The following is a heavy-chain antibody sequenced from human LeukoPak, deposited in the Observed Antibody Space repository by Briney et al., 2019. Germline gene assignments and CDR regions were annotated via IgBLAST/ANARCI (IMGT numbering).Heavy chain of an antibody. CDR3: AKDPDYYDSSGYYYDDY. V-gene: IGHV3-23*01. D-gene: IGHD3-22*01. Sequence: GGSPRLSCAASGFTFSSYAMSWVRQAPGKGLEWVSAISGSGGSTYYADSVKGRFTISRDNSKNTLYLQMNSLRAEDTAVYYCAKDPDYYDSSGYYYDDYWGQGTLVTVSS. CDR1: GFTFSSYA. J-gene: IGHJ4*02. CDR2: ISGSGGST.